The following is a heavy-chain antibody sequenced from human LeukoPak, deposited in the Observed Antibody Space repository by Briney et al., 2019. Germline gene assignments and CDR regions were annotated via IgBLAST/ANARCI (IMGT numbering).Heavy chain of an antibody. CDR3: AKDPEDYYDSSGYYDAFDI. D-gene: IGHD3-22*01. CDR2: ISGSGGST. CDR1: GFTFSSHA. V-gene: IGHV3-23*01. Sequence: GGSLRLSCAASGFTFSSHAMSWVPQAPGKGLELVPAISGSGGSTYYADSVKGRFTISRDNSKNTLYLQMNSLRAEDTAVYYCAKDPEDYYDSSGYYDAFDIWGQGTMVTVSS. J-gene: IGHJ3*02.